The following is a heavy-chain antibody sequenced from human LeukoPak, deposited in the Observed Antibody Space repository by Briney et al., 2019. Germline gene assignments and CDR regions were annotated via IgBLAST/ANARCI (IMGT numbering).Heavy chain of an antibody. CDR3: AKDRDSGGSCFDY. J-gene: IGHJ4*02. D-gene: IGHD2-15*01. CDR2: ISGSGGST. CDR1: GFTFSSYA. Sequence: GGSLRLSCAASGFTFSSYAMSWVRQAPGKGLEWVSAISGSGGSTYYADSVKGRFTISRDNSKNTLYLQMNSLRAEDSAVYYCAKDRDSGGSCFDYWGQGTLVTVSS. V-gene: IGHV3-23*01.